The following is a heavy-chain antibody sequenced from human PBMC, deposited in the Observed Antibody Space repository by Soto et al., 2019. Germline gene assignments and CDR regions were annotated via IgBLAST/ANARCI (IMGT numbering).Heavy chain of an antibody. CDR1: GASINNDY. Sequence: SQSLSLTCSLSGASINNDYWNWIRQPPGKGLEWIGYVYYSGSTNYNPSLKSRVTISKDTSRNQFSLRLSSVIAADTAVYYCARSPDYYSEYFQEWGQGTLVTVSS. CDR2: VYYSGST. V-gene: IGHV4-59*12. CDR3: ARSPDYYSEYFQE. J-gene: IGHJ1*01. D-gene: IGHD1-26*01.